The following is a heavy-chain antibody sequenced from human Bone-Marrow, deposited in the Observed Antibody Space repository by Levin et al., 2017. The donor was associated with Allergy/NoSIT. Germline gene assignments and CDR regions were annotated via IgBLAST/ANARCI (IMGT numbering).Heavy chain of an antibody. CDR2: IYYSGST. D-gene: IGHD5-24*01. V-gene: IGHV4-31*03. J-gene: IGHJ4*02. Sequence: PSQTLSLTCTVSGGSIRSGGYHWRWIRQHAGKGLEWIGYIYYSGSTYYNPSLKSRAMISLDTSKNQFSLKVTSATAADAAVYYCAREDGSTFDSWGQGTLVTVSS. CDR1: GGSIRSGGYH. CDR3: AREDGSTFDS.